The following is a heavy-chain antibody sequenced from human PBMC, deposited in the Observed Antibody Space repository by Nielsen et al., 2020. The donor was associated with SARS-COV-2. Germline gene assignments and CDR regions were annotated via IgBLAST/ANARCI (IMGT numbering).Heavy chain of an antibody. D-gene: IGHD1-26*01. CDR1: GFTFSSYG. J-gene: IGHJ6*02. V-gene: IGHV3-30*03. Sequence: GGSLRLSCAASGFTFSSYGMHWVRQAPGKGLGWVAVISYDGSNKYYADSVKGRFTISRDNSKNTLYLQMNSLRAEDTAVYYCAIPASGSYYVTGDYYYYGMDVWGQGTTVTVSS. CDR2: ISYDGSNK. CDR3: AIPASGSYYVTGDYYYYGMDV.